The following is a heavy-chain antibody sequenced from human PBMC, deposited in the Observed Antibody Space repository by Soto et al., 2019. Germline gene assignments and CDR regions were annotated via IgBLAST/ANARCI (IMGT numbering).Heavy chain of an antibody. CDR1: GFTFSSSW. D-gene: IGHD3-16*01. Sequence: GGSLRLSCVVSGFTFSSSWMHWVRQVPGKGPVWVSRINSDGSSTKYADSVRGRFIISKDNVKNSLSLQMSSLRGDDTAVYYCVAWGNWFNSWGQGTLVTVSS. J-gene: IGHJ5*01. CDR2: INSDGSST. CDR3: VAWGNWFNS. V-gene: IGHV3-74*01.